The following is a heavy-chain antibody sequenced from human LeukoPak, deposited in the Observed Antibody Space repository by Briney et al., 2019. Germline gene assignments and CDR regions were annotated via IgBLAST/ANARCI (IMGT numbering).Heavy chain of an antibody. D-gene: IGHD3-9*01. CDR2: FDPEDGET. CDR3: ATDAGRVLRYFDWLFAFDY. Sequence: ASVKVSCKVSGYTLTELSMHWVRQAPGKGLEWMGGFDPEDGETIYAQKFQGRVTMTEDTSTDTAYMELGSLRSEDTAVYYCATDAGRVLRYFDWLFAFDYWGQGTLVTVSS. J-gene: IGHJ4*02. V-gene: IGHV1-24*01. CDR1: GYTLTELS.